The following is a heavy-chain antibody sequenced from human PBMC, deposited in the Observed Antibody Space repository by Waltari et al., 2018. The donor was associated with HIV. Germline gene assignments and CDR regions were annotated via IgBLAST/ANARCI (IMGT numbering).Heavy chain of an antibody. V-gene: IGHV3-53*02. D-gene: IGHD3-10*01. CDR1: GFTVSSNY. Sequence: EVQLVETGGGLIQPGGSLRLPCAASGFTVSSNYMSWVRQAPGKGLEWVSVIYSGGSTYYADSVKGRFTISRDNSKNTLYLQMNSLRAEDTAVYYCASGVIGSGIGYFDYWGQGTLVTVSS. CDR3: ASGVIGSGIGYFDY. J-gene: IGHJ4*02. CDR2: IYSGGST.